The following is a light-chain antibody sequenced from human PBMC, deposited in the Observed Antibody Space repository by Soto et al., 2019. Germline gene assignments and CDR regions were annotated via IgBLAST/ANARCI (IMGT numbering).Light chain of an antibody. CDR3: ASWDDSLKGVL. CDR2: FND. J-gene: IGLJ3*02. V-gene: IGLV1-44*01. CDR1: RSNIGSNL. Sequence: QLVLTQPPSASGTPGQRVSISCSGGRSNIGSNLVSWYQQLPGTAPKLLLYFNDQRPSGVPDRFSGSKSGTSASLAVSELKSEDEADYFCASWDDSLKGVLFGGGTKLTVL.